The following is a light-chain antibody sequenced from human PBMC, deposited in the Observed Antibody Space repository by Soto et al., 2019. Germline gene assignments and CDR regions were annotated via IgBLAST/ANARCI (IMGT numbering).Light chain of an antibody. Sequence: QSVLTQPPSSSETTGQRVTNSCSGSSSNIGSNYVYWYQQLPGTAPKLLIYRNNQRPSGVPDRFSGSKSGTSASLAISGLRSEDEADYYCAAWDDSLSGSYVFGTVTKVTVL. J-gene: IGLJ1*01. CDR3: AAWDDSLSGSYV. CDR1: SSNIGSNY. CDR2: RNN. V-gene: IGLV1-47*01.